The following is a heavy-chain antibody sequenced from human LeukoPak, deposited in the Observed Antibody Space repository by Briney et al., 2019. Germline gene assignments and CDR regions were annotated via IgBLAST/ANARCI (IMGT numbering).Heavy chain of an antibody. J-gene: IGHJ4*02. V-gene: IGHV3-33*01. CDR1: GFTFSSYG. CDR3: ARDPMGIAAAGIDY. Sequence: GGSLRLSCAASGFTFSSYGMHWVRQAPGKGLERVAVIWYDGSNKYYADSVKGRFTISRDNSKNTLYLQMNSLRAEDTAVYYCARDPMGIAAAGIDYWGQGTLVTVSS. D-gene: IGHD6-13*01. CDR2: IWYDGSNK.